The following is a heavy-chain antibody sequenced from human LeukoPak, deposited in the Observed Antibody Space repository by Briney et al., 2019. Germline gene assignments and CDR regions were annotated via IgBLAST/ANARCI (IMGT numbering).Heavy chain of an antibody. Sequence: SETLSLTCTVSGGSISSYYWSWIRQPPGKGLEWIGYTYYSGSTNYNPSLKSRVTISVDTSKNQFSLKLSSVTAADTAVYYCARGGYYDKEAFDIWGQGTMVTVSS. CDR2: TYYSGST. CDR1: GGSISSYY. CDR3: ARGGYYDKEAFDI. D-gene: IGHD3-22*01. J-gene: IGHJ3*02. V-gene: IGHV4-59*01.